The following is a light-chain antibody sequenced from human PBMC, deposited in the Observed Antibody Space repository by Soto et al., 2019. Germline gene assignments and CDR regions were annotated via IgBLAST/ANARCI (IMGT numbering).Light chain of an antibody. Sequence: DIQMTQSPSTLSASVGDRVSITCRASQIISRWLAWYQQRPGKAPKLLIYKASSLESGVPSRFSGSGSGTEFTLTISSLQPDDFATYYCQRYNSYSSYIFGQGTKVDI. CDR2: KAS. J-gene: IGKJ2*01. V-gene: IGKV1-5*03. CDR1: QIISRW. CDR3: QRYNSYSSYI.